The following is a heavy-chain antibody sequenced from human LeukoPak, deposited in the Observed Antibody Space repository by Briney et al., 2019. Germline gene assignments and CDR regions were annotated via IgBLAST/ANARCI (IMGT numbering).Heavy chain of an antibody. Sequence: SETQSLTCAVYGGSFSGYYWSWIRQPPGKGLEWIGEINHSGSTNYNPSLKSRVTISVDTSKNQFSLKLSSVTAADTAVYYCARLRGYSYGYHNYWGQGTLVTVSS. CDR2: INHSGST. CDR3: ARLRGYSYGYHNY. V-gene: IGHV4-34*01. J-gene: IGHJ4*02. CDR1: GGSFSGYY. D-gene: IGHD5-18*01.